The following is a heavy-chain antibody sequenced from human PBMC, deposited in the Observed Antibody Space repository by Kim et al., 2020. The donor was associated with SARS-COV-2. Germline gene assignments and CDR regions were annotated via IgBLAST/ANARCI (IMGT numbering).Heavy chain of an antibody. CDR1: GGTFSSYA. J-gene: IGHJ3*02. CDR2: IIPIFGTA. CDR3: ARGATMIVVVNDAFDI. Sequence: SVKVSCKASGGTFSSYAISWVRQAPGQGLEWMGGIIPIFGTANYAQKFQGRVTITADESTSTAYMELSSLRSEDTAVYYCARGATMIVVVNDAFDIWGQGTMVTVSS. D-gene: IGHD3-22*01. V-gene: IGHV1-69*13.